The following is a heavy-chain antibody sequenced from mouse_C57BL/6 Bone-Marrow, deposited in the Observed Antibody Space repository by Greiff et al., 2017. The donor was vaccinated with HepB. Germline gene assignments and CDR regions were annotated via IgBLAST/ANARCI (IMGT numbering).Heavy chain of an antibody. CDR1: GFTFTDYY. V-gene: IGHV7-3*01. D-gene: IGHD1-1*01. Sequence: EVQVVESGGGLVQPGGSLSLSCAASGFTFTDYYMSWVRPPPGEALEWLGFIRNKANGYTTEYSASVKGRFTISRDNSQSILYLQMNALRAEDSATYYCARYAYGSLDYWGQGTTLTVSS. CDR2: IRNKANGYTT. J-gene: IGHJ2*01. CDR3: ARYAYGSLDY.